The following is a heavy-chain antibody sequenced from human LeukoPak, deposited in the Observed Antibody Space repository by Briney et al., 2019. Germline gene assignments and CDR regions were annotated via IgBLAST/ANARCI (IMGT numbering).Heavy chain of an antibody. J-gene: IGHJ4*02. CDR2: ISYDGSNK. CDR3: AKAPHSELLLIDF. D-gene: IGHD1-7*01. CDR1: GFTFSSYA. V-gene: IGHV3-30-3*01. Sequence: GGSLRLSCAASGFTFSSYAMHWVRQAPGKGLEWVAVISYDGSNKYYADSVKGRFTISRGNSKNTLYLQMNSLRAEDTAVYYCAKAPHSELLLIDFWGQGTLVTVSS.